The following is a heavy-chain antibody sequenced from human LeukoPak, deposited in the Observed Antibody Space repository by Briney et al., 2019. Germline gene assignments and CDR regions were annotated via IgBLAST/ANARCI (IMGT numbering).Heavy chain of an antibody. CDR2: IYTSGST. J-gene: IGHJ1*01. V-gene: IGHV4-4*07. Sequence: PSETLSHTCTVSGGSISSYYWSWIRQPAGKGLEWIGRIYTSGSTNYNPSLKSRVTMSVDTSKNQFSLKLSSVTAADTAVYYCARELYCSSTSCPSQHWGQGTLVTVSS. CDR1: GGSISSYY. CDR3: ARELYCSSTSCPSQH. D-gene: IGHD2-2*01.